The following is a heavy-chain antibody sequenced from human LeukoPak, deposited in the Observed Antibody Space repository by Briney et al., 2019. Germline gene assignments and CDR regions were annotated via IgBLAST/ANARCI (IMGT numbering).Heavy chain of an antibody. CDR3: ARSTYYYDSSGYYAYYYYGMDV. V-gene: IGHV1-46*01. Sequence: GASVKVSCKASGYTFTSYYMHWVRQAPGQGLEWMGIINPSGGSTSYAQKFQGRVTMTGDTSTSTVYMELSSLRSEDTAVYYCARSTYYYDSSGYYAYYYYGMDVWGQGTTVTVSS. D-gene: IGHD3-22*01. CDR2: INPSGGST. J-gene: IGHJ6*02. CDR1: GYTFTSYY.